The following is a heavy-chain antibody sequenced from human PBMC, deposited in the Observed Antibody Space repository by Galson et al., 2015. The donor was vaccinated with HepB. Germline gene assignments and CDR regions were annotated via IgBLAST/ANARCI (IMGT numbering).Heavy chain of an antibody. CDR2: ISASNGNT. V-gene: IGHV1-18*04. CDR3: ARDRRYYDFWSGYYSYGMDV. J-gene: IGHJ6*02. D-gene: IGHD3-3*01. Sequence: QSGAEVKKPGASVKVSCKASGYTFTSYGISWVRQAPGQGLEWMGWISASNGNTNYAQKLQGRVTMTTDTSTSTAYMELRSLRSDDTAVYYCARDRRYYDFWSGYYSYGMDVWGQGTTVTVSS. CDR1: GYTFTSYG.